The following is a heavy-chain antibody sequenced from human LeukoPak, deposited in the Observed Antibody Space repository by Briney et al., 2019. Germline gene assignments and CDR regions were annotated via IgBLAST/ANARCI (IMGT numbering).Heavy chain of an antibody. CDR3: AIKLSSGGY. V-gene: IGHV1-8*01. CDR2: VNPNSGNT. Sequence: ASVKVSCKASGYTFTSYDINWVRQATGQGLEWMGWVNPNSGNTAYAQKFQGRVTMTRYTSITTAYMELSSLRSEDTAVYYCAIKLSSGGYWGQGTLVTVSS. CDR1: GYTFTSYD. J-gene: IGHJ4*02. D-gene: IGHD1-7*01.